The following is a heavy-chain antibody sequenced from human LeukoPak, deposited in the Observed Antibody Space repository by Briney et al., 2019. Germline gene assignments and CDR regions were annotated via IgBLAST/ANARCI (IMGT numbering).Heavy chain of an antibody. V-gene: IGHV4-59*08. Sequence: SETLSLTCTVSGGSISYYCWSWIRQRPGKGLGWMGNVFYSGSSNSNPYLNSRVTISIDTSKSKFSLKQTSVTAADTAVYYCARHLNTCDQGEPSYYYIDVWGKGTTVAVSS. D-gene: IGHD1-26*01. CDR3: ARHLNTCDQGEPSYYYIDV. CDR2: VFYSGSS. J-gene: IGHJ6*03. CDR1: GGSISYYC.